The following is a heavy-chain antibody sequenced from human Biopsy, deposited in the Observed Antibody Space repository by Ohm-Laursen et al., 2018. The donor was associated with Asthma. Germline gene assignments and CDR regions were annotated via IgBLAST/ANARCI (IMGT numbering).Heavy chain of an antibody. CDR1: GGTFSNFA. CDR2: IMTVFGTT. D-gene: IGHD6-19*01. V-gene: IGHV1-69*01. J-gene: IGHJ6*02. CDR3: ARCQVGYSSGWSLLLKKIYYSGMDV. Sequence: SSVKVSRNAPGGTFSNFAISWVRQAPGQGLEWLGGIMTVFGTTNYAQKFQGRVTITADESTSTAYMEVTSLRSEDTAIYYCARCQVGYSSGWSLLLKKIYYSGMDVWGQGTAVTVSS.